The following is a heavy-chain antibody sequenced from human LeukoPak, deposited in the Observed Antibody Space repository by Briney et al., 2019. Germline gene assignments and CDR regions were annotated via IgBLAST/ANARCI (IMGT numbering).Heavy chain of an antibody. D-gene: IGHD3-10*01. CDR1: GFTFSSYG. J-gene: IGHJ4*02. CDR2: IRYDGSNK. Sequence: GGSLRLSCAASGFTFSSYGRHWVRQAPGKGLEWVAFIRYDGSNKYYADSVKGRFTISRDNSKNTLYLQMNSLRAEDTAVYYCAKTLDRWFGELPNYWGQGTLVTVSS. V-gene: IGHV3-30*02. CDR3: AKTLDRWFGELPNY.